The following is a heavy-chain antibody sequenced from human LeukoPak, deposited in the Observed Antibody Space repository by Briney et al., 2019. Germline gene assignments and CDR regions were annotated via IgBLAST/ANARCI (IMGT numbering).Heavy chain of an antibody. CDR3: ARRGAVTHAFDI. J-gene: IGHJ3*02. Sequence: GGSLRLSCAASGFPLSSYAMSWVRQASGKGLEWVSATSSSDPGTYYADSVRGRFTISRDNSKNTLYLQMNSLRAEDTAVYYCARRGAVTHAFDIWGQGTMVTVSS. V-gene: IGHV3-23*01. CDR2: TSSSDPGT. CDR1: GFPLSSYA. D-gene: IGHD4-17*01.